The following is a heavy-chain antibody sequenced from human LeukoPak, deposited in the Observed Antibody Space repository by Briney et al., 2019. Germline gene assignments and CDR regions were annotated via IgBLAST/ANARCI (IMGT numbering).Heavy chain of an antibody. CDR1: GFTFSSYS. J-gene: IGHJ5*02. Sequence: GGSLRLSCAASGFTFSSYSMNWVRQAPGKGLEWVSSISSSSSYIYYADSVKGRFTISRDNAKNLLYLQMNSLRAEDTAVYYCARDPGWEQWQNWFDPWGQGTLVTVSS. V-gene: IGHV3-21*01. D-gene: IGHD6-19*01. CDR3: ARDPGWEQWQNWFDP. CDR2: ISSSSSYI.